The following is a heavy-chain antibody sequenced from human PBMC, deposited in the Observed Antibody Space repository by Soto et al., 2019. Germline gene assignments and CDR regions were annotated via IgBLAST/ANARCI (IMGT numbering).Heavy chain of an antibody. CDR3: VRDLNWGLAY. D-gene: IGHD7-27*01. CDR2: INSRSSVI. Sequence: PGGSLRLSCAASGFTFSSYSINWVRQAPGKGLEWISYINSRSSVIRYADSVQGRFIISRDNAKNSLYLQMNSLKDEDSAVYYCVRDLNWGLAYWGLGALVTVSS. J-gene: IGHJ4*02. CDR1: GFTFSSYS. V-gene: IGHV3-48*02.